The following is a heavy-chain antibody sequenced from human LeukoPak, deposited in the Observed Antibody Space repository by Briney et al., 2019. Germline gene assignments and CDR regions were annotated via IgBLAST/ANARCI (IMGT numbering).Heavy chain of an antibody. D-gene: IGHD5-24*01. CDR2: IIPILDVA. CDR3: ARPASEMATIYDNWFDP. J-gene: IGHJ5*02. CDR1: GGTFSNYA. V-gene: IGHV1-69*04. Sequence: SVKVSCKASGGTFSNYAISWVRQAPGQGLEWMGRIIPILDVANYAQKFQGRVTITADKSTSTAYMELSSLRSDDTAVYYCARPASEMATIYDNWFDPWGQGTLVTVSS.